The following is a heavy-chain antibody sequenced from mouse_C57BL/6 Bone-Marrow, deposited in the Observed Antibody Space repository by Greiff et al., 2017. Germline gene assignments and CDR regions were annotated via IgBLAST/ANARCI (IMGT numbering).Heavy chain of an antibody. J-gene: IGHJ3*01. D-gene: IGHD2-5*01. CDR3: AREGAYYSNYVDWFAY. CDR2: ISYDGSN. CDR1: GYSITSGYY. V-gene: IGHV3-6*01. Sequence: ESGPGLVKPSQSLSLTCSVTGYSITSGYYWNWIRQFPGNKLEWMGYISYDGSNNYNPSLKNRISITRDTSKNQFFLKLNSVTTEDTATYYCAREGAYYSNYVDWFAYWGQGTLVTVSA.